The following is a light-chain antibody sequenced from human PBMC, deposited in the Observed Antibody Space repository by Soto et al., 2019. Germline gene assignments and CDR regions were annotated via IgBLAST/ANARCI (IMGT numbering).Light chain of an antibody. CDR3: QQYNNWGT. CDR1: QSVSSN. V-gene: IGKV3-15*01. Sequence: EIVMTQSPATLSVSPGERATLSCRASQSVSSNLAWYQQKPGQAPRLLIYGASTRATGIPARFSGSGSGTEFTLNISSLQYEDFAVYYCQQYNNWGTFGQGTKVEIK. CDR2: GAS. J-gene: IGKJ1*01.